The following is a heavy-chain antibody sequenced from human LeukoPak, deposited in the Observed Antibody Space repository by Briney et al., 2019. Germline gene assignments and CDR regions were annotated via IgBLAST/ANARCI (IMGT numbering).Heavy chain of an antibody. D-gene: IGHD4-23*01. J-gene: IGHJ4*02. Sequence: GRSLRLSCAGSGFTFSRFGIHWVRQAPGKGLEWVAVIWYDGSNKYYVDSVKGRFTISRDNSKNTLYLQMNSLRAEDTAVYYCATDRKVGTWDPRFNYWGQGTLVTVSS. CDR3: ATDRKVGTWDPRFNY. V-gene: IGHV3-33*01. CDR2: IWYDGSNK. CDR1: GFTFSRFG.